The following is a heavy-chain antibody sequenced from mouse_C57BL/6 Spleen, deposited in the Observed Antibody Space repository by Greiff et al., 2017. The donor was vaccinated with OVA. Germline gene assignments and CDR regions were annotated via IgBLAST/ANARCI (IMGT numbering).Heavy chain of an antibody. J-gene: IGHJ1*03. Sequence: QVQLQQPGAELVKPGASVTLSCKASGYTFTSYWMQWVKQRPGQGLEWIGEIDPSDSYTNYNQKFKGKATSTVDTSSSTAYMQLSSLTSEDSAVYYCARREYGSSYWYFDVWGTGTTVTVSS. CDR3: ARREYGSSYWYFDV. D-gene: IGHD1-1*01. CDR1: GYTFTSYW. CDR2: IDPSDSYT. V-gene: IGHV1-50*01.